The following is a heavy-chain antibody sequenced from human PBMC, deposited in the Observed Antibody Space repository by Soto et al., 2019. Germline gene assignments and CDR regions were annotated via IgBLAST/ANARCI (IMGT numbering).Heavy chain of an antibody. CDR2: IRYDGSSE. CDR3: ARDLRSSSLDY. J-gene: IGHJ4*02. CDR1: GFTFSSYG. D-gene: IGHD6-6*01. Sequence: PGGSLRLSCAASGFTFSSYGMHWVRQAPGKGLEWVAVIRYDGSSEYYADSVKGRFTISRDNSKNTLYLEMSSLRVEDTAVYYCARDLRSSSLDYWGQGTLVTVSS. V-gene: IGHV3-33*01.